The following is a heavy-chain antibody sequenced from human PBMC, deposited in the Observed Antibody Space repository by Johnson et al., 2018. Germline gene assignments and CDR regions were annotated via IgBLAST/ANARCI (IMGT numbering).Heavy chain of an antibody. CDR3: ARDREISSSGGCAFDI. D-gene: IGHD6-6*01. Sequence: QVQLVESGGGVVQPGRSLRLSCAASGFTFSSYGMHWVRQAPGTGLEWVAVISYDGSHKYYADSVKGRFTISRDSSKNTLFLQMNSLRAEDTAVYYCARDREISSSGGCAFDIWGQGTMVTVSS. V-gene: IGHV3-30*03. CDR1: GFTFSSYG. CDR2: ISYDGSHK. J-gene: IGHJ3*02.